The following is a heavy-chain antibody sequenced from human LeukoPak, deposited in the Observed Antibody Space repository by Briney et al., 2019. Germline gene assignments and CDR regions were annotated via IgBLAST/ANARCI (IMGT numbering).Heavy chain of an antibody. CDR2: ISRDGRDK. CDR3: AKDPRTAAAYYFDY. D-gene: IGHD6-13*01. Sequence: GRSLRLSCVASGFTFSSYAMHWVRQAPGKRLEWVAVISRDGRDKHHADSVKGRFTISRDNSKNTLYLQMDSLRAEDTAVYFCAKDPRTAAAYYFDYWGQGILVTVSS. V-gene: IGHV3-30*18. CDR1: GFTFSSYA. J-gene: IGHJ4*02.